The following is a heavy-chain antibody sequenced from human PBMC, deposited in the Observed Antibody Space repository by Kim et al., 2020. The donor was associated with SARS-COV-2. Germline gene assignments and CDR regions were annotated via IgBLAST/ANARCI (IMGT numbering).Heavy chain of an antibody. CDR3: ARHFHYYDSSGALDY. CDR1: GGTFSSYA. CDR2: IIPIFGTA. V-gene: IGHV1-69*13. D-gene: IGHD3-22*01. J-gene: IGHJ4*02. Sequence: SVKVSCKASGGTFSSYAISWVRQAPGQGLEWMGGIIPIFGTANYAQKFQGRVTITADESTSTAYMELSSLRSEDTAVYYCARHFHYYDSSGALDYWGQGTLVTVSS.